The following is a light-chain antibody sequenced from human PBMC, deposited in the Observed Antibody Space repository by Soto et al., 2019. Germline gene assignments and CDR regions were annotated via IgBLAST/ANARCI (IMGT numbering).Light chain of an antibody. Sequence: ALTHPASASGSPGQSIPISCTGTSSDVGTYDYVSWYQQYPDKAPKLIIYEVTQRPSGVSNRFSGSKSGNTASLTISGLQAEDEADYYCSSHTSVNTRVFGTGTKVTVL. CDR1: SSDVGTYDY. CDR2: EVT. CDR3: SSHTSVNTRV. J-gene: IGLJ1*01. V-gene: IGLV2-14*01.